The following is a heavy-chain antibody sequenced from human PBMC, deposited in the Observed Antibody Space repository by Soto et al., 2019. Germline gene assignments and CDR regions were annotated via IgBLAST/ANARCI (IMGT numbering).Heavy chain of an antibody. J-gene: IGHJ5*01. V-gene: IGHV4-34*01. CDR3: ARGRPAIATSWFDS. Sequence: QVQLQQWGAGLLKPSETLSLTCAVFGGSFSDSYWSWIRQSPGKGLEWIGEITSSGTTYYNPSLKSRVTISGDTSTNQFSLEVRSVSGADTAVYYCARGRPAIATSWFDSWGQGTLVTVSS. CDR2: ITSSGTT. CDR1: GGSFSDSY. D-gene: IGHD1-1*01.